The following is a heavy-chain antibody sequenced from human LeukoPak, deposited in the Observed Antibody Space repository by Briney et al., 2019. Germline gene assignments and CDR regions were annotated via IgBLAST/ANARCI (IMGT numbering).Heavy chain of an antibody. D-gene: IGHD3-22*01. Sequence: PGGSLRLSCAASGFTFSTYAMHWVRQAPGKGLEWVAVISYDGSSKYYADSLKGRFTISRDNAKNSLYLQMNSLRAEDTAVYYCANRQDSSGYVYFDYWGQGTLVTVSS. V-gene: IGHV3-30*04. J-gene: IGHJ4*02. CDR3: ANRQDSSGYVYFDY. CDR2: ISYDGSSK. CDR1: GFTFSTYA.